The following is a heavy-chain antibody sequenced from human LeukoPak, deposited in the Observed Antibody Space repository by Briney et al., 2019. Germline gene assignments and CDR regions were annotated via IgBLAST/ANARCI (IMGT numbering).Heavy chain of an antibody. CDR2: IKNKIDGGTT. CDR1: GFTFSNAW. J-gene: IGHJ4*02. Sequence: PGGSLRLSCAASGFTFSNAWLHWVRQAPGKGLEWVGRIKNKIDGGTTDYAAPVKGRFTISRDDSRNTLYLQMNSLKTEDTAVYYCSIDYDYAWGSYRLGYWGQGTLVIVSS. V-gene: IGHV3-15*01. CDR3: SIDYDYAWGSYRLGY. D-gene: IGHD3-16*02.